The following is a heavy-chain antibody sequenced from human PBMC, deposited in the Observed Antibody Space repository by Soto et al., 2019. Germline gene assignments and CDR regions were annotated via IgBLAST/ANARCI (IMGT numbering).Heavy chain of an antibody. CDR1: GDSFNDYY. D-gene: IGHD6-13*01. J-gene: IGHJ6*02. Sequence: GASVKLSCKTSGDSFNDYYIHWVRQAPGQGLEWMGWINPNGGATKYAQKFQGRVTVTRDTSIRTVYMELSSLRSDDTAVYYCAKDPSSSWTGDYYYYYGTDVWGQGTTVTVSS. CDR3: AKDPSSSWTGDYYYYYGTDV. CDR2: INPNGGAT. V-gene: IGHV1-2*02.